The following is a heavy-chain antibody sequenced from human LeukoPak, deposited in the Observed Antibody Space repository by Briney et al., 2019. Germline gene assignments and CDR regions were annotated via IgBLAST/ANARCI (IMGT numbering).Heavy chain of an antibody. CDR2: IYTSGST. CDR3: ARVSWPGRGPRFDP. D-gene: IGHD3-16*01. J-gene: IGHJ5*02. CDR1: GGSISSGSYY. Sequence: SQTLSLTCTVSGGSISSGSYYWSWIRQPAGKGLEWIGRIYTSGSTNYNPSLKSRVTISVDTSKNQFSLKLTSVTAADTAVYYCARVSWPGRGPRFDPWGQGTLVTVSS. V-gene: IGHV4-61*02.